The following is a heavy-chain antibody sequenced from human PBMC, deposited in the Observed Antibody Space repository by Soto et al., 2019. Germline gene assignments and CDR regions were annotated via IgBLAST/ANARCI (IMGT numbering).Heavy chain of an antibody. J-gene: IGHJ6*02. D-gene: IGHD2-21*01. CDR2: IKSKTDGGTT. Sequence: EVQLVESGGGLVKPGGSLRLSCAASGLTFSNAWMSCVRQAPGKGLEWVARIKSKTDGGTTDYAATVKGRFTISRDDSKDTLYQQMHSRTDEHTAVYYCTLEHCDDPRYYYYGMDVLGQGTTVTVSS. CDR3: TLEHCDDPRYYYYGMDV. V-gene: IGHV3-15*01. CDR1: GLTFSNAW.